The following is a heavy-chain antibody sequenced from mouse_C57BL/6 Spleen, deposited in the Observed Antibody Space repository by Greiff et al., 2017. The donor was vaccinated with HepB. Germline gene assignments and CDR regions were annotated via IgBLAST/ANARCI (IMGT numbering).Heavy chain of an antibody. CDR1: GYTFTDYY. Sequence: VQLQQSGPELVKPGASVKISCKASGYTFTDYYMNWVKQSHGKSLEWIGDINPNNGGTSYNQKFKGKATLTVDKSSSTAYMELRSLTSEDSAVYYCARRGSSGDYYAMDYWGQGTSVTVSS. D-gene: IGHD3-2*02. V-gene: IGHV1-26*01. J-gene: IGHJ4*01. CDR2: INPNNGGT. CDR3: ARRGSSGDYYAMDY.